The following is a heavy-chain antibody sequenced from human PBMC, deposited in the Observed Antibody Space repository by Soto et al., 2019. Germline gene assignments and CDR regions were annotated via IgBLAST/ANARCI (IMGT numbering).Heavy chain of an antibody. Sequence: SVKVSCKASGGTFSSYAISWVRQAPGQGLEWKGGIIPIFGTANYAQKFQGRVTITADESTSTAYMELSSLRSEDTAVYYCARDPFFHYDSSPTRVYFDYWGQGTLVTVSS. CDR3: ARDPFFHYDSSPTRVYFDY. CDR2: IIPIFGTA. D-gene: IGHD3-22*01. V-gene: IGHV1-69*13. J-gene: IGHJ4*02. CDR1: GGTFSSYA.